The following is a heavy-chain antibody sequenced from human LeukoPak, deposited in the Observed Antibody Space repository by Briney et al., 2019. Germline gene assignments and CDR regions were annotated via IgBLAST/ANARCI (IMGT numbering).Heavy chain of an antibody. CDR2: ISAYNGNT. CDR1: GYTFTSYG. D-gene: IGHD1-1*01. Sequence: ASVKVSCKASGYTFTSYGISWVRQAPGQGLEWMGWISAYNGNTNYAQKLQGRVTMTTDTSTSTAYMELRSLRSDDTAVYYCARLGWGQLERRGQGNWFDPWGQGTLVTVSS. CDR3: ARLGWGQLERRGQGNWFDP. V-gene: IGHV1-18*04. J-gene: IGHJ5*02.